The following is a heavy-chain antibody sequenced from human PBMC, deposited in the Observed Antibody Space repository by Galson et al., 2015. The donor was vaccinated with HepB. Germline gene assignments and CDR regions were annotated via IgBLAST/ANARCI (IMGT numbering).Heavy chain of an antibody. CDR1: GFTFSGSG. J-gene: IGHJ4*02. Sequence: SLRLPCAASGFTFSGSGIHWVRQAPGKGLEWVAVISNDGSNKYYADSVKGRFTISRDNSKKTLYLQMNSLRSEDTAVYYCAKGASGDGNFDYWGQGTLVTVSS. CDR2: ISNDGSNK. D-gene: IGHD7-27*01. V-gene: IGHV3-30*18. CDR3: AKGASGDGNFDY.